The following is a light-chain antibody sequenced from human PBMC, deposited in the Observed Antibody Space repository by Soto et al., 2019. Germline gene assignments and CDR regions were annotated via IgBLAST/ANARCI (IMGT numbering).Light chain of an antibody. CDR2: ETS. CDR1: QSVSSN. J-gene: IGKJ4*01. Sequence: EIVMTQSPATLSVSPGERATLSCRASQSVSSNLAWYQQKFGQPPRLLIYETSTRANGIPARFSGSGSGTDFTLTISRLEPEDFALYYCHQYDNSPLTFGGGTKVDIK. CDR3: HQYDNSPLT. V-gene: IGKV3-15*01.